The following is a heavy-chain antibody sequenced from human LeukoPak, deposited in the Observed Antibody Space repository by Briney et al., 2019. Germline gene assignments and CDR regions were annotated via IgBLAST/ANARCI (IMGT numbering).Heavy chain of an antibody. Sequence: GASVKVSCKASGYIFTSYDINWARQATGQGLEWMGWMNPNSGNTGYAQKFQGRVTITRNTSISTAYMELSSLRSEDTAVYYCARGVRGFLEWLLSYYFDYWGQGTLVTVSS. D-gene: IGHD3-3*01. CDR2: MNPNSGNT. CDR3: ARGVRGFLEWLLSYYFDY. CDR1: GYIFTSYD. J-gene: IGHJ4*02. V-gene: IGHV1-8*03.